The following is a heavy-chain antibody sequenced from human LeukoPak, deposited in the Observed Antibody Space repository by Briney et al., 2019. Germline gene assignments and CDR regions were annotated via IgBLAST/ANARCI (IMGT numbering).Heavy chain of an antibody. CDR3: ARDSVRSLARGAFDI. CDR2: IIPIFGTA. V-gene: IGHV1-69*05. D-gene: IGHD3-16*02. J-gene: IGHJ3*02. Sequence: GASVKVSCKASGGTFSSYAISWVRQAPGQGLEWMGGIIPIFGTANYAQKFQGRVTITTDESTSTAYMELSSLRSEDTAVYYCARDSVRSLARGAFDIWGQGTMVTVSS. CDR1: GGTFSSYA.